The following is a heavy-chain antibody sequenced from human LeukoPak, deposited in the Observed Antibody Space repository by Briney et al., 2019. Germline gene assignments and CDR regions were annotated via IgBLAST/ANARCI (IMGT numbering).Heavy chain of an antibody. V-gene: IGHV1-2*06. CDR1: GYTFTGYY. J-gene: IGHJ6*02. CDR2: INPNSGGT. Sequence: ASVKVSCKASGYTFTGYYMHWVRQAPGQGLEWMGRINPNSGGTNYAQKFQGRVTMTRDTSISTAYMELSRLRSDDTAVYYCAYSFGSMRYYYYGMDVWGQGTTVTVSS. D-gene: IGHD3-10*01. CDR3: AYSFGSMRYYYYGMDV.